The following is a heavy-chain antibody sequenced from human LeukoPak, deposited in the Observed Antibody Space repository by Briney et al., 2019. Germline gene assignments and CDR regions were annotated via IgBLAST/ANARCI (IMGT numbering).Heavy chain of an antibody. J-gene: IGHJ3*02. V-gene: IGHV4-39*07. Sequence: SETLSLTCTVSGAPFSSSNYYRGWLRQPPGKGLEWIGYIYHSGSTYYNPSLKSRVTISVDRSKNQFSLKLSSVTAADTAVYYCARGGLLGMAFDIWGQGTMVTVSS. CDR2: IYHSGST. CDR1: GAPFSSSNYY. D-gene: IGHD7-27*01. CDR3: ARGGLLGMAFDI.